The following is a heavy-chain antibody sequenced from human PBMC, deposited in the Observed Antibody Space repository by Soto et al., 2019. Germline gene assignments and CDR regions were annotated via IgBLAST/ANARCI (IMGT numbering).Heavy chain of an antibody. D-gene: IGHD2-15*01. CDR2: IYYSGNT. CDR1: GGSIRSCGFS. CDR3: AVAAFIRKEYDDATDYDYFDY. J-gene: IGHJ4*02. Sequence: PSETLSLACAVSGGSIRSCGFSWSWIRQSPGKGLELIGYIYYSGNTYYHPSLKSRVTISVDRSKKVFSLRLSSVTAAYTAVDCCAVAAFIRKEYDDATDYDYFDYWGQGTLITVS. V-gene: IGHV4-30-2*06.